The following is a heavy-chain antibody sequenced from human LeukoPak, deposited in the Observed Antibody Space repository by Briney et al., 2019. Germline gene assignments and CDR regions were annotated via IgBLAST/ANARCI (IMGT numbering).Heavy chain of an antibody. CDR1: GFTFSTCA. CDR3: AKLETTVTTKPQDY. Sequence: GGSLRLSCAASGFTFSTCAMHWVRQAPGKGLEWVSAIRSDGSNEWYVDSVKGRFTISRDNSKNTLFLQMSSLRTEDTAVYYCAKLETTVTTKPQDYWSQGTLVTVSS. J-gene: IGHJ4*02. D-gene: IGHD4-17*01. CDR2: IRSDGSNE. V-gene: IGHV3-30*02.